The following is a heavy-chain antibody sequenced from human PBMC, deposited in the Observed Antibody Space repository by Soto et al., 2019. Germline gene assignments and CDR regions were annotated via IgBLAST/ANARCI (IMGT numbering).Heavy chain of an antibody. V-gene: IGHV5-51*01. Sequence: PGESLKISCKGSGYSFTSYWIGWVRQMPGKGLEWMGIIYPGDSDTRYSPSFQGQVTISADKSISTAYLQWSSLKASDTAMYYCARQPDCSSGLFSDYYYYGMDVWGQGTTVTVSS. CDR3: ARQPDCSSGLFSDYYYYGMDV. D-gene: IGHD6-19*01. CDR1: GYSFTSYW. J-gene: IGHJ6*02. CDR2: IYPGDSDT.